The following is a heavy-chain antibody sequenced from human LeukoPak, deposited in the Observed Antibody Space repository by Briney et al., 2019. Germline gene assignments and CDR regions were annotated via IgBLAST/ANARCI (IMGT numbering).Heavy chain of an antibody. Sequence: GGSLRLSCAASGFTFSSYGMHWVRQAPGKGLEWVAVISYDGSNKYYADSVKGRFTISRDNSKNTLYLQMNSLRAEDTAVYYCAKGKGSGGSCYRGSLCYNWFDPWGQGTLVTVSS. CDR1: GFTFSSYG. D-gene: IGHD2-15*01. CDR3: AKGKGSGGSCYRGSLCYNWFDP. CDR2: ISYDGSNK. V-gene: IGHV3-30*18. J-gene: IGHJ5*02.